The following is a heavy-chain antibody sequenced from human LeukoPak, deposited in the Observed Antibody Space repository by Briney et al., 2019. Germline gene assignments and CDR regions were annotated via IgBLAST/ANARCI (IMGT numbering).Heavy chain of an antibody. D-gene: IGHD6-25*01. V-gene: IGHV1-8*03. CDR1: GYTFTNFD. Sequence: GASVKVSCKTSGYTFTNFDINWVRQATGQGLEWLGWMNPYTGKTGYAQKFQGRVTFTGDTSIRTAYMEVSSLTSEDTAVYYCARAPTPLYYDSSAYYSDFWGQGTLVTVSS. CDR2: MNPYTGKT. J-gene: IGHJ4*02. CDR3: ARAPTPLYYDSSAYYSDF.